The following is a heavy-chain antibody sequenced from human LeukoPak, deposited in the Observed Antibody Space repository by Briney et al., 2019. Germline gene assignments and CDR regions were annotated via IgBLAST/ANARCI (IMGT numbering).Heavy chain of an antibody. V-gene: IGHV3-7*01. D-gene: IGHD3-16*01. CDR3: ARAWGYFDY. Sequence: GGSLRLSCAASGFTFSSYWMSWVRQAPGKGLEWVANIKKDGSEKYYVDSVKGRFIISRDNAKNSLYLQMNSLRVEDTAVYYCARAWGYFDYWGQGTLVTVSS. CDR1: GFTFSSYW. J-gene: IGHJ4*02. CDR2: IKKDGSEK.